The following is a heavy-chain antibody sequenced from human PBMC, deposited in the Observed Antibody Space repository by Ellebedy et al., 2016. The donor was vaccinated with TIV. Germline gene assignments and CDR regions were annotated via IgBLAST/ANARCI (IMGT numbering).Heavy chain of an antibody. V-gene: IGHV3-21*01. CDR3: VRIGYITSWYREAY. CDR2: ISGDLLIK. CDR1: GFPFTSFT. J-gene: IGHJ4*02. Sequence: GGSLRLSCSASGFPFTSFTMNWVRQAPGKGLEWVSSISGDLLIKSYSDSVKGRFTISRDNAKNSLSLQMGSLRAEDTAVYFCVRIGYITSWYREAYWGQGTLVTVSS. D-gene: IGHD6-13*01.